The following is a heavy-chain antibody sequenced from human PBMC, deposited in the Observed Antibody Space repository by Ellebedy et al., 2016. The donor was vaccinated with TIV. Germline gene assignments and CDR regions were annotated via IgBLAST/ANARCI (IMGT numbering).Heavy chain of an antibody. CDR1: GYMFTGSF. CDR3: ASLPHYGDSGP. V-gene: IGHV1-2*02. Sequence: AASVQVSCKASGYMFTGSFMHWVRQAPGQGLEWVGWINPNSGGTNYAQKFQGRVTMTRDTSISTAFMELSRLRSDDTAVYYCASLPHYGDSGPWGQGTLVTVSS. D-gene: IGHD4-17*01. CDR2: INPNSGGT. J-gene: IGHJ5*02.